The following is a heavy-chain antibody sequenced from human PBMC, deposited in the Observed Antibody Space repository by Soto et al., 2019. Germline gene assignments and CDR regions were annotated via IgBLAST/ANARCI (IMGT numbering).Heavy chain of an antibody. CDR1: GFTFSSYA. Sequence: PGGSLRLSCAASGFTFSSYAMSWVRQAPGKGLEWVSAISGSGGSTYYADSVKGRFTISRDNSKNTLYLQMNSLRAEDTAVYYCAKDEDGYGDYYYYYGMDVWGQGTTVTVSS. J-gene: IGHJ6*02. CDR3: AKDEDGYGDYYYYYGMDV. D-gene: IGHD5-18*01. CDR2: ISGSGGST. V-gene: IGHV3-23*01.